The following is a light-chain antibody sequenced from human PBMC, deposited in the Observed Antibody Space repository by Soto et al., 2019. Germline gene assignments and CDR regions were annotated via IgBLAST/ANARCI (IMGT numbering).Light chain of an antibody. CDR3: SSYTSSGPLL. CDR2: DVS. CDR1: SSDVGGYNY. V-gene: IGLV2-14*01. J-gene: IGLJ2*01. Sequence: QSALTQPASVSGSPGQSITISCTGTSSDVGGYNYVSWYQQHPGKAPKLMIYDVSNRPSGLSNRFSGSKSGNTASLTISGLQAEDEADYYCSSYTSSGPLLFGGGTKLTVL.